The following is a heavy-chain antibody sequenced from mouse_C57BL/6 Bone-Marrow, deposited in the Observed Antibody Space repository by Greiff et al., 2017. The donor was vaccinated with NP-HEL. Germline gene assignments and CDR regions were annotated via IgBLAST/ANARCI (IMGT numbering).Heavy chain of an antibody. CDR1: GFTFSSYT. CDR2: ISGGGGNT. V-gene: IGHV5-9*01. J-gene: IGHJ2*01. CDR3: ARHDGSSYVRYYFDY. Sequence: EVMLVESGGGLVKPGGSLKLSCAASGFTFSSYTMSWVRQTPEKRLEWVATISGGGGNTYYPDSVKGRFTLSRDDAKNTQYLQMSSLRSEDTALYYCARHDGSSYVRYYFDYWGQGTTLTVSS. D-gene: IGHD1-1*01.